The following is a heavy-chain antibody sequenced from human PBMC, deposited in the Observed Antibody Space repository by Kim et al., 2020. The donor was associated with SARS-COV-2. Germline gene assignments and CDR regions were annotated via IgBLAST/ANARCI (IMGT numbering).Heavy chain of an antibody. CDR3: ARGTTTVTPRDYFDY. Sequence: SVTGRFTIPRDKSKDTLYLQMNSRRAEDTAVYYCARGTTTVTPRDYFDYWGQGTLVTVSS. J-gene: IGHJ4*02. D-gene: IGHD4-17*01. V-gene: IGHV3-30*01.